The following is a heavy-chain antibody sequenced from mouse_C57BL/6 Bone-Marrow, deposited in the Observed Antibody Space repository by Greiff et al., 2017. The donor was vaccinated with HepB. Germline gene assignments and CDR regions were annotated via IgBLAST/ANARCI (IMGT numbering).Heavy chain of an antibody. CDR2: ISSGGDYI. V-gene: IGHV5-9-1*02. CDR1: GFTFSSYA. CDR3: TRDQGLDYSNYCFDY. D-gene: IGHD2-5*01. J-gene: IGHJ2*01. Sequence: EVQLVESGEGLVKPGGSLKLSCAASGFTFSSYAMSWVRQTPEKRLEWVAYISSGGDYIYYADTVKGRFTISRDNARNTRYLQMSSLKSEDTAMYYCTRDQGLDYSNYCFDYWGQGTTLTVSS.